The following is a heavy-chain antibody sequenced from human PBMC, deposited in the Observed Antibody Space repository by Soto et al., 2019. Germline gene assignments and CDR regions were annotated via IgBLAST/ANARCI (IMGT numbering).Heavy chain of an antibody. Sequence: QLQLQESGSGLAKPSQTLSLTCAVSGGSISSGGYSWSWIRQPPGKGLEWIGYIYHSGSTYYNPSLKSRVTISVDRSKNQFSLKLSSVTAADTAVYYCARGGDGDYNYWGQGTLVTVSS. D-gene: IGHD4-17*01. CDR1: GGSISSGGYS. J-gene: IGHJ4*02. CDR3: ARGGDGDYNY. CDR2: IYHSGST. V-gene: IGHV4-30-2*01.